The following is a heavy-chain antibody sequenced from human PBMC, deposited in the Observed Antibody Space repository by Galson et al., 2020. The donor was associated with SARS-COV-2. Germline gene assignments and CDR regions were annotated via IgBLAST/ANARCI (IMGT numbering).Heavy chain of an antibody. D-gene: IGHD3-22*01. CDR2: SNHRGST. Sequence: SQASETLSLTCAVYGGSFSDYYWSWIRQPPGKGLEWIGESNHRGSTNYNPSLKSRVTISVDMSKNQFSLKLTSLTAADTAVCYLAKGLGITISVVVVLLRPYYFDYWGQGSLGTVSS. CDR3: AKGLGITISVVVVLLRPYYFDY. J-gene: IGHJ4*02. V-gene: IGHV4-34*01. CDR1: GGSFSDYY.